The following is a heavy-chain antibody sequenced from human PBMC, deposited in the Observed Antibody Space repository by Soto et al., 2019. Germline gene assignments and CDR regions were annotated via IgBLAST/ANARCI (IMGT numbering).Heavy chain of an antibody. CDR1: GFTFSNAW. V-gene: IGHV3-15*01. D-gene: IGHD3-16*01. Sequence: VGSLRLSCADSGFTFSNAWMSWVRQAPGKGLEWVGRIKSKTDGGTTDYAAPVKGRFTISRDDSKNTLYLQMNSLKTEDTAVYYCTPSLSWGSGRGYYYGMDVWGQGTTVTVSS. CDR3: TPSLSWGSGRGYYYGMDV. CDR2: IKSKTDGGTT. J-gene: IGHJ6*02.